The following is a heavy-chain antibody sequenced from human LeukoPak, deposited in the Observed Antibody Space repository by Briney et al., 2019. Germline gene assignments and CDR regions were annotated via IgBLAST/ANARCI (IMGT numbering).Heavy chain of an antibody. CDR2: ISAYNGNT. J-gene: IGHJ4*02. CDR1: GYTFTSYG. CDR3: ARGRVYGSGSNDY. Sequence: ASVKVSCKASGYTFTSYGISWVRQAPGQGLEWMGWISAYNGNTNYAQKFQGRVTMTRNTSISTAYMELSSLRSEDTAVYYCARGRVYGSGSNDYWGQGTLVTVSS. V-gene: IGHV1-18*01. D-gene: IGHD3-10*01.